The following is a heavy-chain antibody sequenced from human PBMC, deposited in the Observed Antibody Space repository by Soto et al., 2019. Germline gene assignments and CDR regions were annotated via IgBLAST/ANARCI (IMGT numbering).Heavy chain of an antibody. Sequence: PGGSLRLSCAASGFTFSNYAMSWVSQAPGKGLEWVSTISGNGGSTYYADSVKGRFTISRDNSKNMLFLQINSLRDDDSAVYYCAKRPASIITFDYWGQGTPVTVSS. J-gene: IGHJ4*02. CDR3: AKRPASIITFDY. CDR2: ISGNGGST. D-gene: IGHD2-2*01. V-gene: IGHV3-23*01. CDR1: GFTFSNYA.